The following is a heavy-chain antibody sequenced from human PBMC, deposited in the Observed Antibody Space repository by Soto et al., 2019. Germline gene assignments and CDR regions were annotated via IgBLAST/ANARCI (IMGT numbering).Heavy chain of an antibody. CDR1: GSSISNDNW. Sequence: PSETLSLTCGVSGSSISNDNWWVWIRQPPGKGLEWIGYIHHTGYTYSNPALKSRLTMSVDTSKNQFSLRLSSVTAVDTAVYYCATKDNGKYFFDSWGQGSPVTVSS. D-gene: IGHD1-26*01. J-gene: IGHJ4*02. CDR2: IHHTGYT. V-gene: IGHV4-28*01. CDR3: ATKDNGKYFFDS.